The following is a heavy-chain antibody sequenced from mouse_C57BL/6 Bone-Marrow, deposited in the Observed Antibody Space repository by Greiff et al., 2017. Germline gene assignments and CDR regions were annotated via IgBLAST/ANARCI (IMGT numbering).Heavy chain of an antibody. V-gene: IGHV1-59*01. CDR3: ARADGNYGAY. J-gene: IGHJ3*01. Sequence: QVQLQQPGAELVRPGTSVKLSCKASGYTFTSYWLHWVKQRPGQGLEWIGVIDPSASYTNYNQKFKGKATLTVDTSSSTAYMPLSSLTSEDSAVYYCARADGNYGAYWGQGTLVTVSA. CDR1: GYTFTSYW. D-gene: IGHD2-1*01. CDR2: IDPSASYT.